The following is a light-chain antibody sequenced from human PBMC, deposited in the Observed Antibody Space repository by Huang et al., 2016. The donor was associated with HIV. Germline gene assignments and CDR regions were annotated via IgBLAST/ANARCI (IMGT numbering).Light chain of an antibody. CDR3: MQAIQIPT. J-gene: IGKJ3*01. CDR2: LGS. CDR1: QSLLHRNGYNY. Sequence: DIVMTQSPLSLPVTPGEPASISCRSSQSLLHRNGYNYLDWYLQKPGQSPQLLIYLGSNRASGVPDRFSGSGSGKDFTLKISRVEAEDVGIYYCMQAIQIPTFGPGTKVDIE. V-gene: IGKV2-28*01.